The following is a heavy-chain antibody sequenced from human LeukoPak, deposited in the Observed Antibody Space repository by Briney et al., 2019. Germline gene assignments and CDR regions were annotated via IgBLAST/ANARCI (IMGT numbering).Heavy chain of an antibody. Sequence: ASETLSLTCTVSGGSISSDSYYWGWIRQPPGKGLEWIGSIHHSGSTYYNPSLKSRVTISVDTSKNQFSLKLSSVTAADTAVYYCARDSLVAVAGNFDYWGQGTLVTVSS. CDR2: IHHSGST. CDR1: GGSISSDSYY. D-gene: IGHD6-19*01. CDR3: ARDSLVAVAGNFDY. J-gene: IGHJ4*02. V-gene: IGHV4-39*07.